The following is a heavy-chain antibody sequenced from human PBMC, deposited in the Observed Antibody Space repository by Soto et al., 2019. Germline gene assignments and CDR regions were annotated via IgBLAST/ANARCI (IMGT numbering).Heavy chain of an antibody. D-gene: IGHD2-2*01. CDR2: IIPIFGTA. V-gene: IGHV1-69*13. J-gene: IGHJ4*02. CDR1: GGTFSSYA. Sequence: GASVKVSCKASGGTFSSYAISWVRQAPGQGLEWMGGIIPIFGTANYAQKFQGRVTITADESTSTAYMELSSLRSEDTAVYYCARAARYCSSTSCYRFDYWGQGTLVTVSS. CDR3: ARAARYCSSTSCYRFDY.